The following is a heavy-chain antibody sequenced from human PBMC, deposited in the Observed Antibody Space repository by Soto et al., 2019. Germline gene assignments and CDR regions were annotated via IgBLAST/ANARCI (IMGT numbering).Heavy chain of an antibody. CDR2: ITSSGYSG. J-gene: IGHJ3*01. CDR3: GKVRFGVIPDAFDV. D-gene: IGHD2-8*01. V-gene: IGHV3-23*01. CDR1: GFTFSAYA. Sequence: EVQLLESGGGLVQPGGSLRLSCAASGFTFSAYAMTWVRRAPGKGLEWVSDITSSGYSGGYADSVRGRFTISRDNSKNTLYLQINSQRAEYTAVYYCGKVRFGVIPDAFDVWGQWTMVTVSS.